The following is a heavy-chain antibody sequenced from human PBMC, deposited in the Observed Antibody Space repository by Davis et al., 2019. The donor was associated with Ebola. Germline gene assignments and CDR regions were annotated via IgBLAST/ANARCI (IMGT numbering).Heavy chain of an antibody. CDR2: ISAYNGNT. D-gene: IGHD1-26*01. Sequence: ASVKVSCKASGYTFTSYGISWVRQAPGQGLEWMGWISAYNGNTNYAQKLQGRVTMTTDTSTSTAYMELRSLRSEDTAVYYCARGPQWELLPQLDYWGQGTLVTVSS. CDR3: ARGPQWELLPQLDY. CDR1: GYTFTSYG. V-gene: IGHV1-18*01. J-gene: IGHJ4*02.